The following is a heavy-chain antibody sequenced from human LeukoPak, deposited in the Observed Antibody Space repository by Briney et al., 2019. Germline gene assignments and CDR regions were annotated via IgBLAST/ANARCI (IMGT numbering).Heavy chain of an antibody. V-gene: IGHV4-59*08. CDR1: GGSISSYY. CDR2: IYYSGST. D-gene: IGHD6-13*01. CDR3: ARSQAAAGISWFDP. J-gene: IGHJ5*02. Sequence: RTSETLSLTCTVSGGSISSYYWSWIRQPPGKGLEWIGYIYYSGSTNYNPSLKSRVTISVDTSKNQFSLKLSSVTAADTAVYYCARSQAAAGISWFDPWGQGTLVTVSS.